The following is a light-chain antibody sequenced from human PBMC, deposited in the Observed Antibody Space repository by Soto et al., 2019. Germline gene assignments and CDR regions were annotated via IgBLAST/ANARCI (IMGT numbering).Light chain of an antibody. Sequence: QSVLTQPASVSGSPGQSITISCIGTSSDVGGYNYVSWYQQRPGKAPKLMIYDVTNRPSGVSNRFSGSKSGNTASLTISGLQAEDEADYYCSSYRSSSAPVVFGVGTKVTVL. CDR1: SSDVGGYNY. CDR2: DVT. J-gene: IGLJ2*01. V-gene: IGLV2-14*01. CDR3: SSYRSSSAPVV.